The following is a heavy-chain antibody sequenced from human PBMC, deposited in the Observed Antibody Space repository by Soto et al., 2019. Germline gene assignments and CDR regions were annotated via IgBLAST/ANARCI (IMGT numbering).Heavy chain of an antibody. V-gene: IGHV3-23*01. CDR2: ISGSGGST. Sequence: RLSCAASGFTFSSYAMSWVRQAPGKGLEWVSAISGSGGSTYYADSVKGRFTISRDNSKNTLYLQMNSLRAEDTAVYYCAKIKLRGTRTNYYYGMDVWGQGTTVTVSS. CDR3: AKIKLRGTRTNYYYGMDV. CDR1: GFTFSSYA. J-gene: IGHJ6*02. D-gene: IGHD1-1*01.